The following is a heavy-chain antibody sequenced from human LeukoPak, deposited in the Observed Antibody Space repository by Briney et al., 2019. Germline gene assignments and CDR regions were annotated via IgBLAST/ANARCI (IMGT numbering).Heavy chain of an antibody. D-gene: IGHD6-19*01. J-gene: IGHJ4*02. Sequence: GGSLRLSCAASGFTFSSYWMSWVRQAPGKGLEWVANIRQDGSEKYYVDSVKGRFTISRDNAKNSLYLQLNSLRAEDTAVYYCARSPYTSGWYGVGYWGQGTLVTVSS. CDR2: IRQDGSEK. CDR3: ARSPYTSGWYGVGY. CDR1: GFTFSSYW. V-gene: IGHV3-7*01.